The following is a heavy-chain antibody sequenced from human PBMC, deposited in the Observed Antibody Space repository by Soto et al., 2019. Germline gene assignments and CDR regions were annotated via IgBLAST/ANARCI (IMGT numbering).Heavy chain of an antibody. D-gene: IGHD6-19*01. CDR3: ASAAVTGTAGLDF. CDR2: INPNSGGT. Sequence: GASVKVSCKASGYTFTAYYMHWVRQAPGQGLEWMGWINPNSGGTKSAEKFQGRVTMTRDTSISTAYMELSRLTSDDTAVYYCASAAVTGTAGLDFWGQGTQVTVSS. CDR1: GYTFTAYY. J-gene: IGHJ4*02. V-gene: IGHV1-2*02.